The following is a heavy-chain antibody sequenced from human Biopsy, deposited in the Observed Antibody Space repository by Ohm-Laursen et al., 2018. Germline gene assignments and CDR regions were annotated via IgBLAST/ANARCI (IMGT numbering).Heavy chain of an antibody. V-gene: IGHV1-2*02. Sequence: GASVKVSCKASGYTFTTYYIHWVRQSPGQGLEWMGWTNPNSGATNSAQKFRDRITLTRDTSISAVYIDLRRLKSDDAAIYYCERDRMTDVFGGPTRTDVFDSWGQGTPVTVSS. CDR3: ERDRMTDVFGGPTRTDVFDS. CDR1: GYTFTTYY. CDR2: TNPNSGAT. J-gene: IGHJ4*02. D-gene: IGHD3-10*01.